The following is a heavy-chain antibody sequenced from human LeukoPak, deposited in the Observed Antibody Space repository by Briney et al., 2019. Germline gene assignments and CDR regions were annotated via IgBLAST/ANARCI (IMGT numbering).Heavy chain of an antibody. CDR1: GFTFSSYW. Sequence: GGSLRLSCAASGFTFSSYWMHWVRQAPGKGLVWVSRINTDGSTTTYADSVKGRFTISRDNFKNTLYLQMNSLRAEDTAVYYCAKDISGWYGSFAFDIWGQGTMVTVSS. V-gene: IGHV3-74*01. J-gene: IGHJ3*02. CDR2: INTDGSTT. D-gene: IGHD6-19*01. CDR3: AKDISGWYGSFAFDI.